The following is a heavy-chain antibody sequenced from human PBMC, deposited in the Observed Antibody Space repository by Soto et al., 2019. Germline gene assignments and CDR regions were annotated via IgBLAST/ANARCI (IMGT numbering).Heavy chain of an antibody. D-gene: IGHD6-6*01. CDR1: GFTFSSYA. CDR3: AKSDASSSLRLSTFDL. CDR2: ISGSGGST. V-gene: IGHV3-23*01. Sequence: EVQLLESGGGLVQPGGSLRLSCAASGFTFSSYAMSWVRQAPGKGLEWVSAISGSGGSTYYADSVKGRFTISRDNSKNTLYLQMNSLRAEDTAVYYCAKSDASSSLRLSTFDLWGRGTLVTVSS. J-gene: IGHJ2*01.